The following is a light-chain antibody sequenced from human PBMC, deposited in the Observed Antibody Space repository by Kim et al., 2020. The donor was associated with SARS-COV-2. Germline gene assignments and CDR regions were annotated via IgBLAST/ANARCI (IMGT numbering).Light chain of an antibody. CDR1: QNIKRW. J-gene: IGKJ2*01. V-gene: IGKV1-5*01. CDR3: QQYNSY. Sequence: GDRVTITCRASQNIKRWLGWYQQRPGKAPKVLIYDASTLGSGVPSRFSGSGFGTEFTLTISSLQPDDFATYYCQQYNSYFGQGTKLEI. CDR2: DAS.